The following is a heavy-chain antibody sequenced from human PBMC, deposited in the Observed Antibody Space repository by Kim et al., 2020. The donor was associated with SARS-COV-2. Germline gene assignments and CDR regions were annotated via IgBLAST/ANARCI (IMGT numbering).Heavy chain of an antibody. CDR2: IKQDGSEK. Sequence: GGSLRLSCAASGFTFSSYWMSWVRQAPGKGLEWVANIKQDGSEKYYVDSVKGRFTISRDNAKNSLYLQMNSLRAEDTAVYYCARDEELQWLDYYYYGMDVWGQETTVTVSS. J-gene: IGHJ6*01. CDR3: ARDEELQWLDYYYYGMDV. D-gene: IGHD6-19*01. V-gene: IGHV3-7*03. CDR1: GFTFSSYW.